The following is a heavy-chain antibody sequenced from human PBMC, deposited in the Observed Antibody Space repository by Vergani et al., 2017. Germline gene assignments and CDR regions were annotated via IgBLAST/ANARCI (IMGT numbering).Heavy chain of an antibody. CDR2: IYYSGST. D-gene: IGHD5-12*01. J-gene: IGHJ4*02. CDR3: ARTDPDSSYLVIGY. Sequence: QVQLQESGPGLVKPSETLSLTCTVSGGSISSYYWSWIRQPPGKGLEWIGYIYYSGSTNYNPSLKSRVTIAVDTSKNQFSLKLSSVTAADTAVYYCARTDPDSSYLVIGYWGQGTLVTVSS. CDR1: GGSISSYY. V-gene: IGHV4-59*01.